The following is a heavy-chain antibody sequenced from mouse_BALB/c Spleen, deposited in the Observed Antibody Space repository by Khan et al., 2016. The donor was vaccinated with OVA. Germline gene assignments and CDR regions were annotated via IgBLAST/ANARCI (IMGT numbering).Heavy chain of an antibody. J-gene: IGHJ3*01. CDR2: KVYDGSN. Sequence: EVQLLETGPGLVKPSQSLSLTCSVTGYSITSGYYWNWIRQFPGNKLEWMGYKVYDGSNNYNPSLKNRISITRDTSKNQFFLQLNSVTTEDTATYYCVRRSRWFAHWGHVTLVTVSA. V-gene: IGHV3-6*02. CDR3: VRRSRWFAH. CDR1: GYSITSGYY.